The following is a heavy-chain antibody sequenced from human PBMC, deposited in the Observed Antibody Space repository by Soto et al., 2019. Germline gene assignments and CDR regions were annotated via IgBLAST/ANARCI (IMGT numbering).Heavy chain of an antibody. CDR2: ISGSGGST. Sequence: LGGSLRLSCAASGFTFSTYAMSWVRQAPGKGLEWVSGISGSGGSTDYADSVKGRFTISRDNSKNTLNLQMNSLRADDTAVYYCAKGGCSGATCPMGFDYWGQGTLVTVS. D-gene: IGHD2-15*01. V-gene: IGHV3-23*01. CDR1: GFTFSTYA. J-gene: IGHJ4*02. CDR3: AKGGCSGATCPMGFDY.